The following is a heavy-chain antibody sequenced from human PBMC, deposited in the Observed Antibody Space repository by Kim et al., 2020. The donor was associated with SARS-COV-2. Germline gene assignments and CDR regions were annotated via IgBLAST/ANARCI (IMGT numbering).Heavy chain of an antibody. Sequence: GGSLRLSCAASGFTFSSYEMNWVRQAPGKGLEWVSYISSSGSTIYYADSVKGRFTISRDNAKNSLYLQMNSLRAEDTAVYYCASSSSWYLGPNDYWGQGTLVTVSS. D-gene: IGHD6-13*01. CDR3: ASSSSWYLGPNDY. CDR2: ISSSGSTI. J-gene: IGHJ4*02. CDR1: GFTFSSYE. V-gene: IGHV3-48*03.